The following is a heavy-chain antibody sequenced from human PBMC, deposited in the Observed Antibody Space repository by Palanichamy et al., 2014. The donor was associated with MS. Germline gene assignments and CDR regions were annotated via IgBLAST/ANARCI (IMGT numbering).Heavy chain of an antibody. CDR1: GFTFSSYS. V-gene: IGHV3-21*01. D-gene: IGHD6-19*01. CDR3: ARDTYSSGWSVDY. CDR2: ISGSGSYI. J-gene: IGHJ4*02. Sequence: EVQLVESGGGLAKPGGSLRLSCAASGFTFSSYSMNRVRQAPGKGLEWVSSISGSGSYIYYADSVKGRFTISRDNAKNSLYLQMSSLRAEDTAVYYCARDTYSSGWSVDYWGQGTLVTVSS.